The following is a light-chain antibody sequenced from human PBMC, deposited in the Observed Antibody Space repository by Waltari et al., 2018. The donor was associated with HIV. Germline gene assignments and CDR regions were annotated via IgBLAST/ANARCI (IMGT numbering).Light chain of an antibody. J-gene: IGLJ1*01. CDR3: SSYAGTNNLYV. CDR1: SSDVGGYNY. V-gene: IGLV2-8*01. CDR2: EVN. Sequence: QSALTQPPSASGSPGQSVTISCTGTSSDVGGYNYVSWYQQHPGKAPKLMIYEVNKRPSGVPDRFSGSKSGNTASLTVSELQLDDEADYYCSSYAGTNNLYVFGTGTRVTV.